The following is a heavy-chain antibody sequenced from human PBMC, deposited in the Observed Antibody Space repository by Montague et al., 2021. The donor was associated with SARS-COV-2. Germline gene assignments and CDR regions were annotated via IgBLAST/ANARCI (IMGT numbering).Heavy chain of an antibody. J-gene: IGHJ4*02. CDR3: ATLPSSITIFGVVQGYYFDD. D-gene: IGHD3-3*01. Sequence: SETLSLTCAVYGGSFSCYYWSWIRQPPGKGLVWIGEINHSGSTNYNPSLKSRVTISVDTSKNQFSLKLSSVTAADTAVYYCATLPSSITIFGVVQGYYFDDWGQGTLVTVSS. CDR1: GGSFSCYY. V-gene: IGHV4-34*01. CDR2: INHSGST.